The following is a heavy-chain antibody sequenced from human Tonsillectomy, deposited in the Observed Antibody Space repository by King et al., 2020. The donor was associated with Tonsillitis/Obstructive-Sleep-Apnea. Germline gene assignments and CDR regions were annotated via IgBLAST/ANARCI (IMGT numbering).Heavy chain of an antibody. Sequence: VQLVESGGGVVQPGRSLRLSCAASGFTFSSYAMHWVRQATGKGLEWVAVISYDGSNKYYADSVKGRFNISRNNSKNTLYLQMNRLRAEDTAVYYCAREGDYSNYEECFDYWGQGTLVTVS. J-gene: IGHJ4*02. CDR2: ISYDGSNK. D-gene: IGHD4-11*01. V-gene: IGHV3-30*04. CDR3: AREGDYSNYEECFDY. CDR1: GFTFSSYA.